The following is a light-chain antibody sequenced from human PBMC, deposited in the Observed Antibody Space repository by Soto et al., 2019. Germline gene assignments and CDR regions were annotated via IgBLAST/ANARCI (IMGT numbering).Light chain of an antibody. CDR3: SSYTSSSTQV. J-gene: IGLJ2*01. V-gene: IGLV2-14*01. Sequence: QSALTQPASVSGSPGQSITISCPGTSSDVGGYNYVSWYQQHPGKAPKLMIYDVSNRPSGVSNRFSGSKSGNTASLTISGLQAEDEADYYCSSYTSSSTQVFGGGTQLTVL. CDR2: DVS. CDR1: SSDVGGYNY.